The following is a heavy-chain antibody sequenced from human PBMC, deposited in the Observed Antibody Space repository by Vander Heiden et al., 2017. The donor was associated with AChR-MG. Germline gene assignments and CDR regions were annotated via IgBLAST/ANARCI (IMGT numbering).Heavy chain of an antibody. CDR2: INPSVGSK. V-gene: IGHV1-46*03. CDR3: ARSSGWYGPFDD. D-gene: IGHD6-19*01. CDR1: GYTFTSYY. Sequence: QVQLVQSGAEVKKPGASVKVSCKASGYTFTSYYMHSVPQAPGQGLEWMGIINPSVGSKGYAQKFQGRVTMTRDTSTSTVYMELSSLRAEDTAVYYCARSSGWYGPFDDWGKGTLVTGSS. J-gene: IGHJ4*02.